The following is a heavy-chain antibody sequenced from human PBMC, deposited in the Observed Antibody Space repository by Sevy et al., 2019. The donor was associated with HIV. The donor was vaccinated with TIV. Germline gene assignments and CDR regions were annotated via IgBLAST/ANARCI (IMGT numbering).Heavy chain of an antibody. J-gene: IGHJ6*03. CDR1: GFSFDSYG. V-gene: IGHV3-23*01. CDR2: ISGSGSRT. Sequence: GVLRLSCAVSGFSFDSYGMTWVRQAPGKGLEWVSGISGSGSRTYYADSVKSRFIIARDNSKNKLDLQMNSLRSEDTAIYYCAKGGGGHYDPDEIGYYFYYYNMDVWGKGTTVTVSS. D-gene: IGHD3-22*01. CDR3: AKGGGGHYDPDEIGYYFYYYNMDV.